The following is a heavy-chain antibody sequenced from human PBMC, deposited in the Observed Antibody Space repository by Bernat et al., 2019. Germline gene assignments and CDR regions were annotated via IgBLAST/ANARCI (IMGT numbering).Heavy chain of an antibody. CDR1: GFTFSSYA. J-gene: IGHJ3*02. Sequence: QVQLVESGGGVVQSGRSLRLSCAASGFTFSSYAMHWVRQAPGKGLEWVAVISYDGSNKYYADSVKGRFTISRDNSENTLYLQMNSLRAEDTAVYYCARDSILAEAFDIWGQGTMVTVSS. CDR3: ARDSILAEAFDI. D-gene: IGHD1-14*01. V-gene: IGHV3-30-3*01. CDR2: ISYDGSNK.